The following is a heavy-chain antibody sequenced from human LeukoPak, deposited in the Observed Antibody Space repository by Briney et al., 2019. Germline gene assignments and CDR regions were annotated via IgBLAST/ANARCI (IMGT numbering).Heavy chain of an antibody. V-gene: IGHV3-7*02. CDR1: GFTFSSYW. D-gene: IGHD5-24*01. J-gene: IGHJ4*02. CDR3: ARGQGLQLKSGSDY. CDR2: IKQDGSEK. Sequence: PGGSLRLSCAASGFTFSSYWMSWVRQAPGKGLEWVANIKQDGSEKYYVDSVKGRFTISRDNAKNSLFLHMNSLRAEDTAVYYCARGQGLQLKSGSDYWGQGTLVTVSS.